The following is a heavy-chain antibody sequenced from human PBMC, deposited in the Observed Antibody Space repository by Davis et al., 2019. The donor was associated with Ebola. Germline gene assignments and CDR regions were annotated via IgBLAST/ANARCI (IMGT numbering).Heavy chain of an antibody. Sequence: AASVKVSCKASGYTFTSYYMHWVRQAPGQGLEWMGIINPSGGSTSYAQKFQGRVTMTRDTSTSTVYMELSSLRSEDTAVYYCARGTGAQGSSWHNWFDPWGQGTLVTVSS. J-gene: IGHJ5*02. D-gene: IGHD6-13*01. CDR1: GYTFTSYY. CDR3: ARGTGAQGSSWHNWFDP. V-gene: IGHV1-46*01. CDR2: INPSGGST.